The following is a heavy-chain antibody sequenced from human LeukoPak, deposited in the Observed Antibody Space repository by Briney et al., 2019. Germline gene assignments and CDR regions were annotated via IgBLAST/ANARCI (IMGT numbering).Heavy chain of an antibody. Sequence: ASVKVSCKASGGTFSSYVISWVRQAPGQGLEWMGGIIPIFGTANYAQKFQGRVTITADESTSTAYMELSSLRSEDTAVYYCARDSETYCGGDCYYDYWGQGTLVTVSS. CDR3: ARDSETYCGGDCYYDY. J-gene: IGHJ4*02. D-gene: IGHD2-21*02. CDR2: IIPIFGTA. V-gene: IGHV1-69*13. CDR1: GGTFSSYV.